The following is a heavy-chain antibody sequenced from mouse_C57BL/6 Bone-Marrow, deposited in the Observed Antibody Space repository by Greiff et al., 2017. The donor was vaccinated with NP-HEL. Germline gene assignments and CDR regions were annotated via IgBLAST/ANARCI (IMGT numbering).Heavy chain of an antibody. J-gene: IGHJ4*01. CDR2: IDPEDGET. Sequence: EVQRVESGAELVKPGASVKLSCTASGFNIKDYYMHWVKQRTEQGLEWIGRIDPEDGETKYAPKFQGKATITADTSSNTAYLQLSSLTSEDTAVYYCARIRAPEDSSDAMDYWGQGTSVTVSS. V-gene: IGHV14-2*01. CDR3: ARIRAPEDSSDAMDY. D-gene: IGHD3-2*02. CDR1: GFNIKDYY.